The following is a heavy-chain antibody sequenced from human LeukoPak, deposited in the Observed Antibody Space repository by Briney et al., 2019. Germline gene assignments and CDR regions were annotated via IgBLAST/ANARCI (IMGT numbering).Heavy chain of an antibody. CDR2: IIPILGIA. CDR1: GGTFSSYA. Sequence: SVKVSCKASGGTFSSYAISWVRPAPGQGLEWMGRIIPILGIASYAQKFQGRVTITADRSTSTAYMELSSLTSEDTAVYYCASDIVVVVAAPNGMDVWGQGTTVTVSS. V-gene: IGHV1-69*04. D-gene: IGHD2-15*01. CDR3: ASDIVVVVAAPNGMDV. J-gene: IGHJ6*02.